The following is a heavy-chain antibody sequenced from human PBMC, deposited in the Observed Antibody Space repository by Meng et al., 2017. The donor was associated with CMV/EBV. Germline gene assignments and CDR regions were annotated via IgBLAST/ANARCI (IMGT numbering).Heavy chain of an antibody. V-gene: IGHV3-21*01. CDR2: ISSSSSYI. CDR1: GGSISSSS. D-gene: IGHD4-17*01. J-gene: IGHJ6*02. CDR3: AREGSPDTVTTDGYYYYYGMDV. Sequence: GGSLRLSCTVSGGSISSSSYYWGWIRQPPGKGLEWVSSISSSSSYIYYADSVKGRFTISRDNAKNSLYLQMNSLRAEDTAVYYCAREGSPDTVTTDGYYYYYGMDVWGQGTTVTVSS.